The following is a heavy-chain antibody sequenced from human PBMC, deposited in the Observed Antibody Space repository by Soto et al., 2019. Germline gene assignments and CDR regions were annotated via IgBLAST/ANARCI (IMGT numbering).Heavy chain of an antibody. J-gene: IGHJ4*02. CDR3: TRLVGISNSQDC. D-gene: IGHD1-26*01. V-gene: IGHV3-72*01. Sequence: EVQLVESGGGLVRPGGSLRLSCAASGFTFSDHYMDWVRQAPGKGPEWVGRIRNKAKSYSTEYSASVKGRFTISRDDSKNSLFLQMNSLKTEDTAVYYCTRLVGISNSQDCWGQGTLVTVSS. CDR2: IRNKAKSYST. CDR1: GFTFSDHY.